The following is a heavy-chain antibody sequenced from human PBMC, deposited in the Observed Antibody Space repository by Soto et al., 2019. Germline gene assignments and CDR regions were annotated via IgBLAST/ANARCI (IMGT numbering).Heavy chain of an antibody. J-gene: IGHJ6*03. CDR2: IYYSGST. CDR1: GGSISSYY. Sequence: PSETLSLTCTVSGGSISSYYWSWIRQPPGKGLEWIGYIYYSGSTNYNPSLKSRVTISVDTSKNQFSLKLSSVTAADTAVYYCARHEGGTTVTLNYYSYYYTDVWCKGTSVTVSS. CDR3: ARHEGGTTVTLNYYSYYYTDV. D-gene: IGHD4-17*01. V-gene: IGHV4-59*08.